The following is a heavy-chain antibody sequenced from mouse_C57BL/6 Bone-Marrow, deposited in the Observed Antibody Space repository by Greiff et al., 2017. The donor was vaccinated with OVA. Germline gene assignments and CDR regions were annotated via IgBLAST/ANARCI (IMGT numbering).Heavy chain of an antibody. CDR2: INYDGSST. J-gene: IGHJ4*01. CDR3: ARVDYGNYWNYAMDY. D-gene: IGHD2-1*01. Sequence: EVKLMESEGGLVQPGSSMKLSCTASGFTFSDYYMAWVRQVPEKGLEWVANINYDGSSTYYLDSLKSRFIISRDNAKNILYLQMSSLKSEDTATYYCARVDYGNYWNYAMDYWGQGTSVTVSS. CDR1: GFTFSDYY. V-gene: IGHV5-16*01.